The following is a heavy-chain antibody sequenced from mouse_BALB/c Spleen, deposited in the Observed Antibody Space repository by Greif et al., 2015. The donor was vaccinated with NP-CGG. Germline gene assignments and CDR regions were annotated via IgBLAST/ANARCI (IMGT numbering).Heavy chain of an antibody. V-gene: IGHV1-14*01. J-gene: IGHJ2*01. D-gene: IGHD4-1*01. CDR1: GYTFTSYV. CDR3: AREAKLANWEGGFDY. Sequence: VQLQQSGPELVKPGASVKMSCKASGYTFTSYVMHWVKQKPGQGLEWIGYINPYNDGTKYNEKFKGKATLTSDKSSSTAYMELSSLTSKDSAVYYCAREAKLANWEGGFDYWGQGTTLTVSS. CDR2: INPYNDGT.